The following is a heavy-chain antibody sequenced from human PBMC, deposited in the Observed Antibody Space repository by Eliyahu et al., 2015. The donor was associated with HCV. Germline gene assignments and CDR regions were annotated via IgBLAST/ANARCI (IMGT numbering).Heavy chain of an antibody. CDR2: IVQDGSGQ. CDR3: ARHRYHQLDY. D-gene: IGHD2-2*01. Sequence: EVQLVESGGGLVQPGGSLXXXCXAXGFTFTDYWMTWVRQAPGKGLEWVANIVQDGSGQHYVDSVNGRFTISRDNAKNSVYLQMNSLRDDDTAVYYCARHRYHQLDYWGQGTLVTVSS. V-gene: IGHV3-7*03. J-gene: IGHJ4*02. CDR1: GFTFTDYW.